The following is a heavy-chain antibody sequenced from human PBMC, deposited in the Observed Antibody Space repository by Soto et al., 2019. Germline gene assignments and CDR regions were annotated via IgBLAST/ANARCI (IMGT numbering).Heavy chain of an antibody. CDR2: INPSGGST. Sequence: ASVKVSCKASGYTFTSYYTHWVRQAPGQGLEWMGIINPSGGSTSYAQKFQGRVTMTRDTSTSTVYMELSSLRSEDTAVYYCATAWFGETYAFDIWGQGTMVTVS. CDR1: GYTFTSYY. J-gene: IGHJ3*02. V-gene: IGHV1-46*03. D-gene: IGHD3-10*01. CDR3: ATAWFGETYAFDI.